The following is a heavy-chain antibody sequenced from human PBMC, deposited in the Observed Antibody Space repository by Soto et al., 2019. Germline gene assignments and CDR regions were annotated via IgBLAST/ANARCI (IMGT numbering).Heavy chain of an antibody. Sequence: PGGSLRLSCAASGFTFRNYWMNWVRQAPGKGLEWVANIRQDAVERYDVDSVKGRFTVSRDNANNLMFLQMNNLRAEDTGVYYCAKVTLHYYDSSGPIDYWGQGTLVTVSS. V-gene: IGHV3-7*05. CDR2: IRQDAVER. D-gene: IGHD3-22*01. CDR1: GFTFRNYW. CDR3: AKVTLHYYDSSGPIDY. J-gene: IGHJ4*02.